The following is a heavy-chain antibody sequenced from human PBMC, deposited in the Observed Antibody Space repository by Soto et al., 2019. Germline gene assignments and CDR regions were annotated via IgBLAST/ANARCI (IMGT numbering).Heavy chain of an antibody. CDR3: ARDVATRANVYYYYYGMDV. D-gene: IGHD5-12*01. J-gene: IGHJ6*02. Sequence: QVQLVESGGGVVQPGRSLRLSCAASGFTFSSYAMHWVRQAPGKGLEWVAVISYDGSNKYYADSVKGRFTISRDNSKNTLYLQMNSPRAEDTAVYYCARDVATRANVYYYYYGMDVWGQGTTVTVSS. CDR1: GFTFSSYA. V-gene: IGHV3-30-3*01. CDR2: ISYDGSNK.